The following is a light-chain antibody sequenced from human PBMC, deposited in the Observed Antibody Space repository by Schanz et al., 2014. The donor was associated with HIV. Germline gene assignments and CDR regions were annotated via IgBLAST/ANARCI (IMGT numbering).Light chain of an antibody. CDR3: GTWDSTLSAVV. V-gene: IGLV1-51*01. CDR2: VTH. J-gene: IGLJ2*01. CDR1: ASNIGHNY. Sequence: QSVLTQPPSVSAAPGQRVTISCSGSASNIGHNYVSWFQQFPGTAPKLLIYVTHQRPSEIPDRFSGSKTGTSATLAIIGLQTGDEADYYCGTWDSTLSAVVFGGGTKLTVL.